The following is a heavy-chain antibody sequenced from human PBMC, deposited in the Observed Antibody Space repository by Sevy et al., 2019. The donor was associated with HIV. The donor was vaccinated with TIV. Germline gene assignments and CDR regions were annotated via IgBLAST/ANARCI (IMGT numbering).Heavy chain of an antibody. V-gene: IGHV3-33*01. CDR2: IWYDGTNK. D-gene: IGHD3-10*01. CDR1: GFTFSSYG. CDR3: AIGAYYYASRSQNFDY. Sequence: GGSLRLSCAASGFTFSSYGMHWVRQAPGKGLEGVALIWYDGTNKYYADSVKGRFTISRDNSKNTLYLQMNSLRAEDTAVYYCAIGAYYYASRSQNFDYWGPGTLVTVSS. J-gene: IGHJ4*02.